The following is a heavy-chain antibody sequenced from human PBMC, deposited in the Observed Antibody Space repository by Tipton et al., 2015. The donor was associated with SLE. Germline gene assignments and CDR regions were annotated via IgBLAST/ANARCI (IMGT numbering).Heavy chain of an antibody. CDR1: GGSISSDNYY. CDR2: IYYSGST. V-gene: IGHV4-39*07. D-gene: IGHD3-10*01. CDR3: ARWCTTYGFRY. J-gene: IGHJ4*02. Sequence: LRLSCAASGGSISSDNYYWGWIRQPPGKGLEWIGTIYYSGSTYYNPSLKSRVTISVDTSKDQFSLKLNSVTAADTAVYYCARWCTTYGFRYWGQGALVTVSS.